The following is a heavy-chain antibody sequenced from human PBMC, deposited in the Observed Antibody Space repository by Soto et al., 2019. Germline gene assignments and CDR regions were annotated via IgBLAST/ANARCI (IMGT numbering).Heavy chain of an antibody. D-gene: IGHD6-13*01. J-gene: IGHJ6*02. CDR1: GGTFADFI. CDR2: IVPMFGTA. CDR3: ARNGTYSSPLSQYSGMDV. V-gene: IGHV1-69*13. Sequence: SVKVSCKASGGTFADFIMNWVRQTPGQGLEWMGGIVPMFGTATYAEKFKGRVTISATGSTSTAYMELTSLRSEDTAVYYYARNGTYSSPLSQYSGMDVWGQGTTVTVSS.